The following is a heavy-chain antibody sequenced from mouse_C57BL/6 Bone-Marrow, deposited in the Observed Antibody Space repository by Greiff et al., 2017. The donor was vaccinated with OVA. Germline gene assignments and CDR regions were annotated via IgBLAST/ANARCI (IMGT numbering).Heavy chain of an antibody. V-gene: IGHV1-82*01. CDR3: ARHEDGYYASYFDY. Sequence: QVQLQQSGPELVKPGASVKISCKASGYEFSSSWMNWVKQRPGQGLEWIGRIYPGDGDTKYNGKFQGKATLTADKSSSTAYMELSSLTSEYSAVYFWARHEDGYYASYFDYWGQGTTLTVSS. CDR1: GYEFSSSW. CDR2: IYPGDGDT. J-gene: IGHJ2*01. D-gene: IGHD2-3*01.